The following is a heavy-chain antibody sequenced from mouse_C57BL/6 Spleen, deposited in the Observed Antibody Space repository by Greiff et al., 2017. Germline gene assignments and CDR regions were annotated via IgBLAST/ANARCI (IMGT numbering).Heavy chain of an antibody. CDR1: GYTFTSYW. Sequence: QVQLQQPGAELVKPGASVKLSCKASGYTFTSYWMHWVKQRPGQGLEWIGMIHPNSGSTNYNEKFKSKATLTVDKSSSTAYMQLSSLTSEDSAVIYCARDGYGSGRFDDWGKGTTLTVSS. D-gene: IGHD1-2*01. CDR3: ARDGYGSGRFDD. V-gene: IGHV1-64*01. CDR2: IHPNSGST. J-gene: IGHJ2*01.